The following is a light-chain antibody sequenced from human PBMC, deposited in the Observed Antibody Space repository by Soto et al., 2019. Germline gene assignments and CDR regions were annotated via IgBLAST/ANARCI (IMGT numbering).Light chain of an antibody. J-gene: IGKJ4*01. V-gene: IGKV1-39*01. CDR1: QSIDTY. CDR2: SAS. CDR3: QQSSTAPLT. Sequence: DIQMTQSPSSLSASVGDRVTITCRASQSIDTYLNWYQQKSGKAPQLLIYSASHLHSGVPSRFSGGGYGTDFILTISSLQAEDSAIYFYQQSSTAPLTFGGGTKVEIK.